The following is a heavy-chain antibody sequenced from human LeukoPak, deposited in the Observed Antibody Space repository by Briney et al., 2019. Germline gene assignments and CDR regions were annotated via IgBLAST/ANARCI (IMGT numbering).Heavy chain of an antibody. CDR2: IYTSGSN. D-gene: IGHD1-26*01. Sequence: PSETLSLTCTVSGASISTYYWTWIRQSAGKGLEWIGRIYTSGSNNYNPSLKSRVTMSVDTSKNQFSLKLTSVTAADTAVYYCARLPKVAATNDYWGQGTLVTVSS. J-gene: IGHJ4*02. V-gene: IGHV4-4*07. CDR3: ARLPKVAATNDY. CDR1: GASISTYY.